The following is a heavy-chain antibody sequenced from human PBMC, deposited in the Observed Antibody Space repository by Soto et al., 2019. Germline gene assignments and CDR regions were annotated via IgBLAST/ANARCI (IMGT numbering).Heavy chain of an antibody. J-gene: IGHJ6*02. CDR3: ARDSYAPHV. CDR2: ISFDGYSK. CDR1: GFTFSTYT. Sequence: GGSLRLSCAASGFTFSTYTFHWVRQAPGKGLEWVTFISFDGYSKFYADSVKGRFTISRDNAKNTVFLEMKNLRAEDTAVYYCARDSYAPHVWGQGTTVTVSS. D-gene: IGHD4-17*01. V-gene: IGHV3-30-3*01.